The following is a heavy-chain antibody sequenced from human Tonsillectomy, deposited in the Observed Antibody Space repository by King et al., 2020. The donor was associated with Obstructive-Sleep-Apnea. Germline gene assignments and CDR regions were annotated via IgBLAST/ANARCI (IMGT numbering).Heavy chain of an antibody. CDR2: INTGNGNT. CDR3: ARDRWAVAGTVYFDY. CDR1: GYTFTSYA. D-gene: IGHD6-19*01. V-gene: IGHV1-3*04. Sequence: QLVQSGAEVQKPGASVKVSCKASGYTFTSYAMHWVRQAPGQRLEWMGWINTGNGNTKYSQKFQSRVTITRDTSASTAYMDLSSLRSEDTAVYYFARDRWAVAGTVYFDYWGQGTLVTVSS. J-gene: IGHJ4*02.